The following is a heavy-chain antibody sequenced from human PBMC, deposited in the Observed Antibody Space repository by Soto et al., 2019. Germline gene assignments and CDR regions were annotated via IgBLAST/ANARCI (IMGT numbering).Heavy chain of an antibody. CDR3: ASRRGGNLDNYYKMDV. CDR1: GGIFRTYS. CDR2: IIPLFGTP. J-gene: IGHJ6*02. V-gene: IGHV1-69*18. D-gene: IGHD4-4*01. Sequence: QVQLVQSGAEVKRPGSSVKVSCKASGGIFRTYSIYWVRQAPGQGLEWMGSIIPLFGTPNYAQKFQGRVIISADESTSTAYMEATSLRSEDTAMYFWASRRGGNLDNYYKMDVWGQGTTVTVSS.